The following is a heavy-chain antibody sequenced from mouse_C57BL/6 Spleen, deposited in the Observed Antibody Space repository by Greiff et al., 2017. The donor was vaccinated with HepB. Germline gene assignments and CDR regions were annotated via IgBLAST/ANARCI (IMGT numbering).Heavy chain of an antibody. CDR3: AREGLGGSMDY. D-gene: IGHD3-3*01. J-gene: IGHJ4*01. V-gene: IGHV1-54*01. CDR1: GYAFTNYL. Sequence: VKLQESGAELVRPGTSVKVSCKASGYAFTNYLIEWVKQRPGQGLEWIGVINPGSGGTNYNEKFKGKATLTADKSSSTAYMQLSSLTSEDSAVYFCAREGLGGSMDYWGQGTSVTVSS. CDR2: INPGSGGT.